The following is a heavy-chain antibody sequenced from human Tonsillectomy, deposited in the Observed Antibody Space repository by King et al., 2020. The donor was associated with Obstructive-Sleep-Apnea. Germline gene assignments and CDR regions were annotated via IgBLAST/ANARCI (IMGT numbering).Heavy chain of an antibody. Sequence: VQLVQSGAEVKKPGSSVKVSCKASGGTFSSYAISWVRQAPRQGLEWMGGIIPIFGTANYAQKFQGRVTITADESTSTAYMELSSLRSEDTAVYYCARVRLTGYYSYYFDYWGQGTLVTVSS. D-gene: IGHD3-9*01. V-gene: IGHV1-69*01. CDR3: ARVRLTGYYSYYFDY. J-gene: IGHJ4*02. CDR1: GGTFSSYA. CDR2: IIPIFGTA.